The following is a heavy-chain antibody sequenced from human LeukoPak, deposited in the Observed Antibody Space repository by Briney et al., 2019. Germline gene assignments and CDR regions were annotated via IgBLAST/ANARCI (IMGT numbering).Heavy chain of an antibody. D-gene: IGHD5-18*01. Sequence: GASVKVSCKASGGTFSSYAISWVRQAPGQGLEWMGGIIPIFGTANYAQKFQGRVTITADESTSTAYMELSSLRSEDTAVYYCARVRGRRIQLWYFDYWGQETLVTVSS. CDR3: ARVRGRRIQLWYFDY. CDR1: GGTFSSYA. J-gene: IGHJ4*02. CDR2: IIPIFGTA. V-gene: IGHV1-69*13.